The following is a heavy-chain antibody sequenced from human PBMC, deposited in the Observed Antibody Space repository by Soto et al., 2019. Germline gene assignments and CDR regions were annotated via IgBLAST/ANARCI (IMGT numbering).Heavy chain of an antibody. CDR3: ARGITGTIYYYGMDV. V-gene: IGHV4-31*03. CDR2: INHSRST. Sequence: SETMSLTCTVSGGSISSGGYYWNWIRQHPGKGLEWIGYINHSRSTNYNPSLKSRVTISVDTSKNQFSLKLSSVTAAATAVYYCARGITGTIYYYGMDVWGQGTTVTVSS. D-gene: IGHD1-7*01. CDR1: GGSISSGGYY. J-gene: IGHJ6*02.